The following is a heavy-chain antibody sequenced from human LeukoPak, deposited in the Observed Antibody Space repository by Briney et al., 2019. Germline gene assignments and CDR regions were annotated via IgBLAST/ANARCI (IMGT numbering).Heavy chain of an antibody. Sequence: SVKVSCKASGGTFSSYAISWVRQAPGQGLEWMGGIIPIFGTANYAQKFQGRVTITADESTSTAYMELSSLRSEDTAVYYCARVRYCGGDCYSQVFDYWGQGTLVTVSS. CDR3: ARVRYCGGDCYSQVFDY. D-gene: IGHD2-21*02. J-gene: IGHJ4*02. V-gene: IGHV1-69*13. CDR1: GGTFSSYA. CDR2: IIPIFGTA.